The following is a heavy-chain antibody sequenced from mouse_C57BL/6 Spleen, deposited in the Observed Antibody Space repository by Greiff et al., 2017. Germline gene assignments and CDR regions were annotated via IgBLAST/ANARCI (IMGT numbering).Heavy chain of an antibody. V-gene: IGHV14-2*01. J-gene: IGHJ1*03. CDR3: ARSGAYDGYYWYFDV. CDR2: IDPEDGET. D-gene: IGHD2-3*01. Sequence: VQLQQSGAELVKPGASVKLSCTASGFNIKDYYMHWVKQRTEQGLEWIGRIDPEDGETKYDPKFKGKATITADTSSNTAYLQLSSLTSEDTAVYYCARSGAYDGYYWYFDVWGTGTTVTVSS. CDR1: GFNIKDYY.